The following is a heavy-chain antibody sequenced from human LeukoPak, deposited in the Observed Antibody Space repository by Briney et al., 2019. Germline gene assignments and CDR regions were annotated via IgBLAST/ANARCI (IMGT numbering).Heavy chain of an antibody. CDR3: ARTVRYMGND. CDR1: GDSISLSFYY. D-gene: IGHD1-1*01. Sequence: SETLSLTCSVSGDSISLSFYYWGWIRQPPGKALEWIGYIYYSGSTYYNPSLKSRVTISVDTSKNQFSLKLSSVTAADTAVYYCARTVRYMGNDWGQGTLVTVSS. V-gene: IGHV4-39*07. CDR2: IYYSGST. J-gene: IGHJ4*02.